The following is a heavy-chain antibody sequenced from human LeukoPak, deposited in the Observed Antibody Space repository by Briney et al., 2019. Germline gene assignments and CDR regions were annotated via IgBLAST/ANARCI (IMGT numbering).Heavy chain of an antibody. V-gene: IGHV4-59*01. J-gene: IGHJ4*02. D-gene: IGHD6-6*01. CDR3: ARGAPSSFDD. Sequence: PSETLSLTCTVSGGSISSYYWSWIRQPPGKGLEWVAYMSYSGSTNYNPSLKSRVAISVDTSKNQFSLNLTSVTAADTAVYYCARGAPSSFDDWGRETLATASS. CDR2: MSYSGST. CDR1: GGSISSYY.